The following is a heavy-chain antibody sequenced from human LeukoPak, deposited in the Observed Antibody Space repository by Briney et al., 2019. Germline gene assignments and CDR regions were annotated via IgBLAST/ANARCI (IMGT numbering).Heavy chain of an antibody. V-gene: IGHV3-21*01. J-gene: IGHJ4*02. CDR3: ARDETDYYDSSGYKGY. Sequence: GGSLRLSCAASGFTFSTYTMSWVRQAPGKGLEWVSTISRSGDNTYYADSVKGRFTISRDNAKNSLYLQMNSLRAEDTAVYYCARDETDYYDSSGYKGYWGQGTLVTVSS. CDR1: GFTFSTYT. CDR2: ISRSGDNT. D-gene: IGHD3-22*01.